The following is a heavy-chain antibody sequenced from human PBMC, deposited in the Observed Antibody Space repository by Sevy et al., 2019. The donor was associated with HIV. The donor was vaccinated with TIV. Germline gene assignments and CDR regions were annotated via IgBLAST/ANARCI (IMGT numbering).Heavy chain of an antibody. CDR1: GFTFSSYG. J-gene: IGHJ5*02. Sequence: AGSLRLSCAASGFTFSSYGMHWVRQAPGKALEWVAFIRYDGSNKYYADSVKGRFTISRDNSKNTLYLQMNSLRAEDTALYYCAKDMPPVVVPGASVDSDWFDPWGQGTLVTVSS. D-gene: IGHD2-2*01. CDR2: IRYDGSNK. V-gene: IGHV3-30*02. CDR3: AKDMPPVVVPGASVDSDWFDP.